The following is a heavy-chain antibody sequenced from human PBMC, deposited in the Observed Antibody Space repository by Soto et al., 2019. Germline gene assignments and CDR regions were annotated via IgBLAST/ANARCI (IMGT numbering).Heavy chain of an antibody. D-gene: IGHD2-2*01. V-gene: IGHV4-39*01. J-gene: IGHJ6*03. CDR2: IYNSGGT. CDR3: VNHGSPAHMDV. Sequence: QLQLQESGPGLVKPSETLSLTCTVSGGSINSGTYYWGWIRQPPGKGLEWIGSIYNSGGTYYSPSLLCPVPVSIDTHNHRFSMRLSSVTAADTAVYYCVNHGSPAHMDVWGRGTPVTVSS. CDR1: GGSINSGTYY.